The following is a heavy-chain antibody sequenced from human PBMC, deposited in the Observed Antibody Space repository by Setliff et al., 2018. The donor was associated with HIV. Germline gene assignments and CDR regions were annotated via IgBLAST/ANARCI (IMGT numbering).Heavy chain of an antibody. J-gene: IGHJ3*02. D-gene: IGHD1-1*01. CDR2: IYYTGST. CDR1: GGSISNDY. V-gene: IGHV4-59*01. CDR3: AREDGSNSHDTFEI. Sequence: SDTLSLTCTVSGGSISNDYWHWIRQSPGRGLEWIGYIYYTGSTNYNPSLKSRVAMSVDSSNHQFSLKLTSVTPADTAIYYCAREDGSNSHDTFEIWGQGILVTVS.